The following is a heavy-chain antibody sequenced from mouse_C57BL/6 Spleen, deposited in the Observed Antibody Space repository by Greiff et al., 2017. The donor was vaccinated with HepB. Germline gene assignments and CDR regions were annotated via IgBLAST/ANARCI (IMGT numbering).Heavy chain of an antibody. Sequence: QVQLKESGAELAKPGASVKLSCKASGYTFTSYWMHWVKQRPGQGLEWIGYINPSSGYTKYNQKFKDKATLTADKSSSTAYMQLSSLTYEDSAVYYCARSYYDYDEYFDVWGTGTTVTVSS. J-gene: IGHJ1*03. CDR1: GYTFTSYW. CDR3: ARSYYDYDEYFDV. CDR2: INPSSGYT. D-gene: IGHD2-4*01. V-gene: IGHV1-7*01.